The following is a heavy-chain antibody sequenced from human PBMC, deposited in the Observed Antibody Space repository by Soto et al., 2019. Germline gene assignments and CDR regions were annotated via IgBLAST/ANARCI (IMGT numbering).Heavy chain of an antibody. V-gene: IGHV3-48*03. CDR1: GFTFSVYE. CDR2: ISRGGSPI. D-gene: IGHD3-22*01. J-gene: IGHJ3*02. CDR3: VRDGYYYDSSGTSDDAFDI. Sequence: GGSLRLSCAASGFTFSVYEMNWVRQAPGKGLEWVSFISRGGSPIYYADSVKGRFTISRDDAKSSLYLQMNSLRVEDTAVYFCVRDGYYYDSSGTSDDAFDIWGQGTLVTVSS.